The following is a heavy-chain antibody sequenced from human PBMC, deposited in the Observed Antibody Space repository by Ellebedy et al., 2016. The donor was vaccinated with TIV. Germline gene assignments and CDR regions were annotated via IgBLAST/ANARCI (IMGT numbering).Heavy chain of an antibody. D-gene: IGHD3-9*01. V-gene: IGHV3-7*01. CDR3: ARSRLMFYDILTGYYSPFDY. J-gene: IGHJ4*02. CDR1: GFTFSRYW. Sequence: GESLKISCAASGFTFSRYWMSWVRQAPGKGLEWVANIKEDGSEKHYVDSVRGRFTISRDNAKNSVYLQMNSLRAEDTAAYYCARSRLMFYDILTGYYSPFDYWGQGTLVTVSS. CDR2: IKEDGSEK.